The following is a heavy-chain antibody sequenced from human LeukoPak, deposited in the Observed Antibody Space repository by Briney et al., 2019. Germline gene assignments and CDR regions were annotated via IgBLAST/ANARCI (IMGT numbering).Heavy chain of an antibody. J-gene: IGHJ4*02. CDR1: GFSLSTSGVG. Sequence: SGPTLVKPTQTLTLTCTFSGFSLSTSGVGVGWIRQPPGKALEWLALIYWDDDKRYSPSLKSRLTITKDTSKNQVVLTMTNMDPVDTATYYCAHRLGIFGVVQPHYFDYWGQGTLVTVSS. CDR3: AHRLGIFGVVQPHYFDY. V-gene: IGHV2-5*02. CDR2: IYWDDDK. D-gene: IGHD3-3*01.